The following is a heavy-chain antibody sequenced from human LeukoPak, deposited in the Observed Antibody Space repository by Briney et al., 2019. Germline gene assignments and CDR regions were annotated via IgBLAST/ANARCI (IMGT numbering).Heavy chain of an antibody. V-gene: IGHV3-64*01. CDR1: GFTFSSNA. CDR2: ISSNGGST. CDR3: AREGPRNYYFDY. J-gene: IGHJ4*02. Sequence: GGSLRLSCAASGFTFSSNAMHWVRQAPGKGLEYVSAISSNGGSTYYANSVKGRFTISRDNSRNTLYLQMGSLRAEDMAVYYCAREGPRNYYFDYWGQGTLVTVSS.